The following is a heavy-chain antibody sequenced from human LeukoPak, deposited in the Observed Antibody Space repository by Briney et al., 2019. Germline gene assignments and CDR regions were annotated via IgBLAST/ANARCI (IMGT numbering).Heavy chain of an antibody. V-gene: IGHV1-18*01. Sequence: ASVTVSFKASGYTFTSYGISWVRQAPGQGLEWMGWISAYNGNTNYAQKLQGRVTMTTDTSTSTAYMELRSLRSDDTAVYYCARDVGAASPFDYWGQGTLVTVSS. J-gene: IGHJ4*02. D-gene: IGHD1-26*01. CDR3: ARDVGAASPFDY. CDR2: ISAYNGNT. CDR1: GYTFTSYG.